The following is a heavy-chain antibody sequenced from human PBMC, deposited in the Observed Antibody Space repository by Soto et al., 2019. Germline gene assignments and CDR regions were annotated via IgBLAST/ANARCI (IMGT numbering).Heavy chain of an antibody. D-gene: IGHD2-2*01. CDR2: IYYSGST. V-gene: IGHV4-30-4*01. CDR1: GGSIGSGDYY. J-gene: IGHJ5*02. CDR3: ARFQIVVVPAATFWFDP. Sequence: SGTLPLTCTVSGGSIGSGDYYSSWIRQPPGKGLEWIGYIYYSGSTYYNPSLKSRVTISVDTSKNQFSLKLSSVTAADTAVYYCARFQIVVVPAATFWFDPWGQGTLVTVSS.